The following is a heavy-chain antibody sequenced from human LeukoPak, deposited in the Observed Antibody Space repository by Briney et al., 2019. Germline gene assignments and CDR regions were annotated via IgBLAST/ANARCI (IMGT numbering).Heavy chain of an antibody. J-gene: IGHJ5*02. CDR1: GGSMRYYY. CDR3: ARDFLNWFDP. D-gene: IGHD2/OR15-2a*01. CDR2: IYYSGST. Sequence: SETLSLTCTVSGGSMRYYYWSWIRHPPGKGLEWIGYIYYSGSTNYNPSLKSRVTISVDTSKSQFSPKLSSVTAADTAVYYCARDFLNWFDPWGQGTLVTVSS. V-gene: IGHV4-59*01.